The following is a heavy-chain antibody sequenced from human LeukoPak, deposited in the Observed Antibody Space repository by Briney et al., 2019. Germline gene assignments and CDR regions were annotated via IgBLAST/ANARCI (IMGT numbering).Heavy chain of an antibody. D-gene: IGHD6-19*01. CDR3: ARDAGYSSGWYSV. J-gene: IGHJ4*02. Sequence: SQTLSLTCTVSDGSMTSGGYYWSWIRQQPGKGLGWIGYIYYSGNTNYNPSLKSRVTISVDTSKNQFSLKLSSVTAADTAVYYCARDAGYSSGWYSVWGQGTLVTVSS. CDR1: DGSMTSGGYY. CDR2: IYYSGNT. V-gene: IGHV4-31*03.